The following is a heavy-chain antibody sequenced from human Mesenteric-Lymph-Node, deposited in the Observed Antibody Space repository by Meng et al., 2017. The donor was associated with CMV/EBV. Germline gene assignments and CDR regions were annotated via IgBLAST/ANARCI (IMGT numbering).Heavy chain of an antibody. CDR1: GHPVSNNY. J-gene: IGHJ4*02. CDR2: IYSGGST. D-gene: IGHD2-2*01. CDR3: ARDDRYCSSANCLFDY. V-gene: IGHV3-66*01. Sequence: GHPVSNNYRHWVRQAPGKGLEWVSIIYSGGSTYYADSVKGRFTISRDTSKNTLYLQMNSLRVEDTAVYYCARDDRYCSSANCLFDYWGQGTLVTVSS.